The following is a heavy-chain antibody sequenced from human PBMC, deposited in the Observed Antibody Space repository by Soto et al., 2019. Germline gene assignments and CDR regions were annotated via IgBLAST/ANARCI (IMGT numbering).Heavy chain of an antibody. V-gene: IGHV3-21*01. J-gene: IGHJ5*02. D-gene: IGHD3-10*01. CDR1: GFTFSSYS. CDR2: ISSSSSYI. CDR3: ARAQARSYYSFDP. Sequence: AGSLRLSCAASGFTFSSYSMNWVRQAPGKGLEWVSSISSSSSYIYYADSVKGRFTISRDNAKNSLYLQMNSLRAEDTAVYYCARAQARSYYSFDPWGQGTLVTVSS.